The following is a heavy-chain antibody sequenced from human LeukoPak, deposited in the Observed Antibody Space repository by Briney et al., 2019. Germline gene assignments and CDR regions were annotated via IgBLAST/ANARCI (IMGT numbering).Heavy chain of an antibody. CDR1: GFTVSSNY. CDR3: ARHRCSGGSCYPMNWFDP. J-gene: IGHJ5*02. D-gene: IGHD2-15*01. CDR2: INHRGST. Sequence: GSLRLSCAASGFTVSSNYMSWIRQPPGKGLEWIGEINHRGSTNYNPSLKSRVTISVDTSKNQFSLKLSSVTAADTAVYYRARHRCSGGSCYPMNWFDPWGQGTLVTVSS. V-gene: IGHV4-34*01.